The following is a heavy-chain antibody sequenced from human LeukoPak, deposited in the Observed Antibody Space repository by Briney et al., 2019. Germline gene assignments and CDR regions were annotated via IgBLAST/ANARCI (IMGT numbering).Heavy chain of an antibody. J-gene: IGHJ4*02. V-gene: IGHV3-21*01. Sequence: GGSLRLSCAASGFTFSNYAMSWVRQAPGKGLEWVSSISSSSSYIYYADSVKGRFTISRDNAKNSLYLQMNSLRAEDTAVYYCARAILGYSYGYTSFDYWGQGTLVTVSS. CDR2: ISSSSSYI. CDR1: GFTFSNYA. D-gene: IGHD5-18*01. CDR3: ARAILGYSYGYTSFDY.